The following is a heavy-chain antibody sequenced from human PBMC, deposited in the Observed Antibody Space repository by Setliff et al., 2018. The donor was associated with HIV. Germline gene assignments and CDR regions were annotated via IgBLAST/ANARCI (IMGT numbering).Heavy chain of an antibody. D-gene: IGHD2-2*01. V-gene: IGHV4-39*07. J-gene: IGHJ4*02. Sequence: PSETLSLTCNVSGGAISNNDYCWGWIRQPPGKGLEWIARVYYSGSTSYNPALKSRVTMSVDAANNQFSLSVTSVTAADTAVYYCGRLFRGSSNKEKTDGWGQGMLGAVSS. CDR1: GGAISNNDYC. CDR3: GRLFRGSSNKEKTDG. CDR2: VYYSGST.